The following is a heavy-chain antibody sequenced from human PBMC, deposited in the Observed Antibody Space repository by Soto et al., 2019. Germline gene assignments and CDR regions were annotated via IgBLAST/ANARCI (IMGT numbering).Heavy chain of an antibody. CDR3: ARRGYSYGYSITMIVGVAEYFQH. J-gene: IGHJ1*01. D-gene: IGHD5-18*01. CDR2: INPSGGST. CDR1: GGTFSSYT. Sequence: ASVKVSCKASGGTFSSYTISWVRQAPGQGLEWMGIINPSGGSTSYAQKFQGRVTMTRDTSTSTVYMELSSLRSEDTAVYYCARRGYSYGYSITMIVGVAEYFQHWGKGTLVTVCS. V-gene: IGHV1-46*01.